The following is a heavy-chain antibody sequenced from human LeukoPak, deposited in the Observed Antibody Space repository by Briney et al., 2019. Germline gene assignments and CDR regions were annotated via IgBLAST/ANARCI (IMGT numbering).Heavy chain of an antibody. CDR2: ISSSSSTI. CDR1: GFTFSSYS. Sequence: GGSLRLSCAASGFTFSSYSMNWVRQAPGKGLEWVSYISSSSSTIYYAHSVKGRFTISRDNAKNSLYLQMNSLRAEDTAVYYCARGLRVAVAGTSPWGQGTLVTVSS. J-gene: IGHJ5*02. D-gene: IGHD6-19*01. CDR3: ARGLRVAVAGTSP. V-gene: IGHV3-48*01.